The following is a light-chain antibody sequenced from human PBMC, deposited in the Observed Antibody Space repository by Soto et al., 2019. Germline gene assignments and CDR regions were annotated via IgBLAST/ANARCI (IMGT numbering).Light chain of an antibody. V-gene: IGLV2-11*01. Sequence: ALTHSRSETESPAQSASISCNRISDVGRSNYVSWYHQHPGEPPKLVIYDVTKRPSGVPDRFSGSKSGNTASLTISGLQSEDEADYYCCSYAGTYVFGTGTKVPVL. CDR1: SDVGRSNY. J-gene: IGLJ1*01. CDR3: CSYAGTYV. CDR2: DVT.